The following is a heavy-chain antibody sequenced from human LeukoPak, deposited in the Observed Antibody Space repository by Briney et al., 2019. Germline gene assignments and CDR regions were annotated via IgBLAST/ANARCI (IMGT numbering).Heavy chain of an antibody. D-gene: IGHD1-26*01. CDR1: GGSFSGYY. Sequence: PSETLSLTCAVYGGSFSGYYWSWIRQPPGKGLEWIGYIYYSGSTNYNPSLKSRVTISVDTSKNQFSLKLSSVTAADTAVYYCARFRDSGSLYYFDYWGQGTLVTVSS. V-gene: IGHV4-59*01. J-gene: IGHJ4*02. CDR2: IYYSGST. CDR3: ARFRDSGSLYYFDY.